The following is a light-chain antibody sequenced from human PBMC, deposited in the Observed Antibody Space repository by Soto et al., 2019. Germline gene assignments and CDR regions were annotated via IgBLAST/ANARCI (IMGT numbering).Light chain of an antibody. Sequence: DIVMTQSPDSLAVSLGERATINCKSSQSVLYSSNSKNYLAWYQQKPGQPPKLLIYWASTRESGVPSRFRGSGSGTDFTFTISRLQPEDIATYYCQQYENLPTFGQGTRLEI. CDR1: QSVLYSSNSKNY. CDR2: WAS. V-gene: IGKV4-1*01. J-gene: IGKJ5*01. CDR3: QQYENLPT.